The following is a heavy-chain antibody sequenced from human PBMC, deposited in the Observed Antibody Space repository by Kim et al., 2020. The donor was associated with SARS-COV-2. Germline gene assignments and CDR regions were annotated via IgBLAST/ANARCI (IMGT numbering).Heavy chain of an antibody. CDR1: GGSFSGYY. Sequence: SETLSLTCAVYGGSFSGYYWSWIRQPPGKGLEWIGEINHSGSTNYNPSLKSRVTISVDTSKNQFSLKLSSVTAADTAVYYCATWATVTTFYYYYGVDVWGQGTTVTVSS. J-gene: IGHJ6*02. CDR2: INHSGST. D-gene: IGHD4-17*01. CDR3: ATWATVTTFYYYYGVDV. V-gene: IGHV4-34*01.